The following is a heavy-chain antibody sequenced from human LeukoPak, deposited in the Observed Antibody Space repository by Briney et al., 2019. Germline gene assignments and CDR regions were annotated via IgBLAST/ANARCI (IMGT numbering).Heavy chain of an antibody. CDR1: GGSISSYY. CDR2: IYYRGST. D-gene: IGHD5-18*01. Sequence: PSETLSLTCTVSGGSISSYYWSWIRQPPGKGLEWIGYIYYRGSTNYSPSLKSRVTISVDTSKNQFSLKLSSVTAADTAVYYCARRYSYGSSLVYFDYWGQGTLVTVSS. CDR3: ARRYSYGSSLVYFDY. J-gene: IGHJ4*02. V-gene: IGHV4-59*01.